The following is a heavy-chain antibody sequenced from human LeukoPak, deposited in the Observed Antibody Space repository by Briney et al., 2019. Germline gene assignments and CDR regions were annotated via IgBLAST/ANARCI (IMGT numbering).Heavy chain of an antibody. CDR2: IYSDGSST. J-gene: IGHJ3*02. Sequence: PGGSLRLSCAASGFTFSSYWMHCVRQAPGKGLVWVSRIYSDGSSTNYADSVKGRFTISRDNAKNTLYLQMNSLRAEDTAVYYCARVRIVGSTYDAFDIWGQGTMVTVSS. V-gene: IGHV3-74*01. CDR1: GFTFSSYW. CDR3: ARVRIVGSTYDAFDI. D-gene: IGHD1-26*01.